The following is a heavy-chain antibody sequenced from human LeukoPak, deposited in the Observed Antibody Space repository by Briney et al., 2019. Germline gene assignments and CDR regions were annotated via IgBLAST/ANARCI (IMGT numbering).Heavy chain of an antibody. CDR2: ISYRGST. J-gene: IGHJ3*02. CDR1: YX. V-gene: IGHV4-59*01. CDR3: GRXXTXXXXGAXXI. Sequence: YXXSXIRQFPGXGLXWIGYISYRGSTSXNPSLNSRVSISLDTSKNXLSLRWNSVTAADTAVYYCGRXXTXXXXGAXXIWGQGTXVTVSS.